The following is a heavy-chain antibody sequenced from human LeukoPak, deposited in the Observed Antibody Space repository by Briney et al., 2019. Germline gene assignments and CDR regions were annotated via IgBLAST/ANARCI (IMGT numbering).Heavy chain of an antibody. D-gene: IGHD3-10*01. CDR2: ITPNSGGT. Sequence: VASANVSCKASGYTFTGYYMHWVRQAPGQGLEWMGWITPNSGGTNYAQKFQGRVTMNRDTSISTAYMELSRLRSDDTAVYYCARAGGYYGSGSYLSLDYWGQGTLVTVSS. V-gene: IGHV1-2*02. J-gene: IGHJ4*02. CDR3: ARAGGYYGSGSYLSLDY. CDR1: GYTFTGYY.